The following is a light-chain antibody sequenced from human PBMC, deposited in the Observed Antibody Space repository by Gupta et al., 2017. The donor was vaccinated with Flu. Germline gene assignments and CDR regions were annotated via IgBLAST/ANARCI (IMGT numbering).Light chain of an antibody. CDR2: EVN. Sequence: QSALTQPASVSGSPGQSITISCTGTNSDIGAYNYVSWYQQHPGKAPKLMIFEVNNRPSGISNRFSGSKSGNTASLLISGLQAEDEAHYYCSSYTGSATLFGGGTRLTVL. V-gene: IGLV2-14*01. CDR1: NSDIGAYNY. J-gene: IGLJ2*01. CDR3: SSYTGSATL.